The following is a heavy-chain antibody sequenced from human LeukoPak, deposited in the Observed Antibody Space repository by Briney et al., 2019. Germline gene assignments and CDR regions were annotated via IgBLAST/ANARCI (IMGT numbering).Heavy chain of an antibody. J-gene: IGHJ4*02. CDR3: ARANALYCSSTTCLFDY. V-gene: IGHV1-2*04. CDR2: INPNSGGT. Sequence: GASVKVSCKASGYTFTGYYMHWVRQAPGQGLEWMGWINPNSGGTYSAQKFQGWVTITRDTSISTAYMELSRLTSDDTAVYYCARANALYCSSTTCLFDYWGQGTLATVSS. D-gene: IGHD2-2*01. CDR1: GYTFTGYY.